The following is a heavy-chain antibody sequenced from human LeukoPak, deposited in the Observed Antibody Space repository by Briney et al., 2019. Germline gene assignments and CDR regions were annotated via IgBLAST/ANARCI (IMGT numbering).Heavy chain of an antibody. CDR1: GGSISSYY. J-gene: IGHJ4*02. Sequence: SETLSLTCTVSGGSISSYYWSWIRQPPGKGLEWIGYIYYSGSTNYNPSLKSRVTISVDTSKNQFSLKLSSVTAADTAVYYCARLRDGYNYLAYFDYWGQGTLVTVSS. CDR2: IYYSGST. CDR3: ARLRDGYNYLAYFDY. V-gene: IGHV4-59*08. D-gene: IGHD5-24*01.